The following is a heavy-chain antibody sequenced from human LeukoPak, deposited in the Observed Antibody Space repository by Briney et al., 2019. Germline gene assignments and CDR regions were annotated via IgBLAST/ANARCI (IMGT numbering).Heavy chain of an antibody. CDR1: GFTFRNYA. Sequence: GGSLRLSCAASGFTFRNYAIYWVRQAPGKGLEWVSGISGSGGDTYFADSVKGRFTTSGDHSKNTVFLQMDSLRAEDTAVYYCAKTTAGNSSGRYPGWPVDYWGQGTLVTVSS. CDR2: ISGSGGDT. J-gene: IGHJ4*02. CDR3: AKTTAGNSSGRYPGWPVDY. D-gene: IGHD6-19*01. V-gene: IGHV3-23*01.